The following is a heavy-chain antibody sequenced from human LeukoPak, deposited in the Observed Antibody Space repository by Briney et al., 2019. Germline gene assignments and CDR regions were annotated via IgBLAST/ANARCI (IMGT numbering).Heavy chain of an antibody. V-gene: IGHV1-46*01. Sequence: ASVKVSCKASGYTFTSYYMHWVRQAPGQRLEWMGIINPSGGSTSYAQKFQGRVTMTRDTSTSTVYMELSSLRSEDTAVYYCARRGRYCSSTSCASFDIWGQGTMVTVSS. CDR2: INPSGGST. CDR1: GYTFTSYY. J-gene: IGHJ3*02. D-gene: IGHD2-2*01. CDR3: ARRGRYCSSTSCASFDI.